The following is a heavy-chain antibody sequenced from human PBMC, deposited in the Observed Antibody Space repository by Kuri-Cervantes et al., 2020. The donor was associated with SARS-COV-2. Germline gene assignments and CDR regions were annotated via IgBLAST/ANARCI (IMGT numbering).Heavy chain of an antibody. CDR1: GFTFSSYS. Sequence: GGSLRLSCAASGFTFSSYSMNWVRQAPGKGLEWVSSISSSSSYIYYADSVKGRFTISRDNAKNSLYLQMNSLRAEDTAVYYCARDLRNDPFYESGSSVYWGQGTLVTVSS. CDR3: ARDLRNDPFYESGSSVY. J-gene: IGHJ4*02. D-gene: IGHD3-3*01. V-gene: IGHV3-21*01. CDR2: ISSSSSYI.